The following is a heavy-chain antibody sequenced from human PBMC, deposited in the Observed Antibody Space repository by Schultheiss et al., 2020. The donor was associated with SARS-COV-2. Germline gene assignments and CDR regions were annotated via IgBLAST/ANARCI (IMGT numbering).Heavy chain of an antibody. CDR3: ARSNGHLDY. Sequence: ETLSLTCAVSVGSIGSNNWWSWVRQPPGKALEWVSAIDESGGSTYHVDTVKGRFTISRDNAKSSLSLEMNSLRDEDTAVYYCARSNGHLDYWGQGTLVTVSS. V-gene: IGHV3-53*03. D-gene: IGHD2-8*01. CDR1: VGSIGSNNW. J-gene: IGHJ4*02. CDR2: IDESGGST.